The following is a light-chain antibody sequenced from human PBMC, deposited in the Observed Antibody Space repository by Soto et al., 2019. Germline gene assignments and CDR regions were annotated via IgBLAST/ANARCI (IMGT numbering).Light chain of an antibody. CDR1: NIGSKS. V-gene: IGLV3-21*04. CDR3: QVWDSSSDHPSVV. J-gene: IGLJ2*01. Sequence: SYELTQPPSVSVAPGQTARITCGGNNIGSKSVHWYQQKPGQAPVLVIYYDSDRPSGIPERFSGSNSGNTATLTISRVEAGDEADYYCQVWDSSSDHPSVVFGGGTKLTVL. CDR2: YDS.